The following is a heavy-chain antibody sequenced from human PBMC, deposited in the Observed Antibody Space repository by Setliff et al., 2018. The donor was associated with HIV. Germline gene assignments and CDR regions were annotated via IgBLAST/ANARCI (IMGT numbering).Heavy chain of an antibody. J-gene: IGHJ4*02. CDR1: GFSFTNYG. D-gene: IGHD6-19*01. V-gene: IGHV3-30*02. CDR2: VWFDGSQK. Sequence: PGGSLRLSCATSGFSFTNYGMHWVRQAPGKGLEWVAIVWFDGSQKYYADSVRGRFTISRDNAGTTVYLQMSGLRAEDTAVHYCATEGGSSGHAGYFDNWGQGTQVTVSS. CDR3: ATEGGSSGHAGYFDN.